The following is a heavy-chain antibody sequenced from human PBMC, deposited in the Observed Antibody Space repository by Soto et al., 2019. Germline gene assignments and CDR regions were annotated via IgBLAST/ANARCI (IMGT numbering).Heavy chain of an antibody. J-gene: IGHJ4*02. CDR3: AASYGSGYRAFDY. CDR2: INPIVSMS. Sequence: QVQLVQSGTEVKKPGSSVKVSCKASGDTFSFYTINWVRQAPGLGLEWVGRINPIVSMSNYAQKFQGRVSMAADKSTSTAYMELRSLRSDATAMYFCAASYGSGYRAFDYWRQGALVIVSS. D-gene: IGHD3-10*01. CDR1: GDTFSFYT. V-gene: IGHV1-69*02.